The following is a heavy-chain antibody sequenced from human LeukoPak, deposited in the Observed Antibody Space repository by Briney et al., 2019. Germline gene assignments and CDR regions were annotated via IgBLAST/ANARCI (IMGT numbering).Heavy chain of an antibody. J-gene: IGHJ3*02. V-gene: IGHV3-30*02. Sequence: PGGSLRLSCAASGFIFRSYGMHWVRQAPGRGLEWVAFIRFDGNIKYYADSVKGRFTISRDNSKNTLYLQMNSLRAEDTAVYYCARAYCSGGSCPRAAFDIWGQGTMVTVSS. D-gene: IGHD2-15*01. CDR1: GFIFRSYG. CDR2: IRFDGNIK. CDR3: ARAYCSGGSCPRAAFDI.